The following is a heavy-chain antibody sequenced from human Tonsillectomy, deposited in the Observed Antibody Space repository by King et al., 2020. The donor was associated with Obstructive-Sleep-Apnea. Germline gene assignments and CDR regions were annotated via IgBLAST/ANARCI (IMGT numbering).Heavy chain of an antibody. CDR1: GGSISSYY. CDR3: ARDYYDSSGYYADLYYFDY. V-gene: IGHV4-59*01. D-gene: IGHD3-22*01. J-gene: IGHJ4*02. CDR2: IYYSGST. Sequence: VQLQESGPGLLKPSETLSLNCTVSGGSISSYYWSWIRQPPGKGLEWIGYIYYSGSTNYNPSLKSRVTISVDTSKNQFSLKLSSVTAADTAVYYCARDYYDSSGYYADLYYFDYWGQGTLVTVSS.